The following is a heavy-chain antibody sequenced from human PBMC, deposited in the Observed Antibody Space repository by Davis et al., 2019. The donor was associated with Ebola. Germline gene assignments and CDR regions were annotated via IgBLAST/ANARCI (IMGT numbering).Heavy chain of an antibody. Sequence: PSETLSLTCAASGFTFRSYDMHWVRHATGKGLEWVSAIGAAGDTYYPVSVKGRFTISRENAKNSLYLQMNSLRAEDTAVYYCARAGFGSTWFDCWGQGILVTVSS. J-gene: IGHJ5*01. CDR1: GFTFRSYD. CDR2: IGAAGDT. CDR3: ARAGFGSTWFDC. V-gene: IGHV3-13*01. D-gene: IGHD6-13*01.